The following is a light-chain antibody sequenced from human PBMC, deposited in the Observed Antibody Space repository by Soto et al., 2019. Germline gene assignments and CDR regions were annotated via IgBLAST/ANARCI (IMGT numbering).Light chain of an antibody. CDR1: HDIGNN. Sequence: DIQMTQSPSSLSISVGDRVTITCRSSHDIGNNLNWYQQKPGKAPQLLLYSAFTLQSWVPSRFSGSGSGTAFTLTITSLQPEDSATYFCEQSYSVPLTFGGGTKVEV. J-gene: IGKJ4*01. CDR2: SAF. CDR3: EQSYSVPLT. V-gene: IGKV1-39*01.